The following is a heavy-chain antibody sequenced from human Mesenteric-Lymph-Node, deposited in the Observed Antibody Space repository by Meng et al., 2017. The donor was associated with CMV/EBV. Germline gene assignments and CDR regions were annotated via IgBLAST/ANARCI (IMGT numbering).Heavy chain of an antibody. D-gene: IGHD1-7*01. V-gene: IGHV4-34*01. CDR2: IKHSGST. CDR3: ARGGGVAGTGAFDI. CDR1: GGSFSDYY. J-gene: IGHJ3*02. Sequence: SETLSLTCVVYGGSFSDYYWSWIRQPPGKGLEWIGEIKHSGSTNYNPSLKSRVTISVDTSKNQFSLKLTSVTVADTAVYYCARGGGVAGTGAFDIWGQGTMVTVSS.